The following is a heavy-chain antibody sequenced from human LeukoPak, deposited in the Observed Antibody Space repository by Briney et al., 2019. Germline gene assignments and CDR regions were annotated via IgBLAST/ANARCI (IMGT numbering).Heavy chain of an antibody. Sequence: SETLSLTCTVSGDASSRSRYYWGWIHQSPGKGLEWIGSIDYSGNTDYNPSLKSRVSLSVDTSKKQFSLKLNSVTAADTAVYYCEGSGNYNAAFDIWGQGTMVTVSS. V-gene: IGHV4-39*07. CDR1: GDASSRSRYY. CDR3: EGSGNYNAAFDI. D-gene: IGHD3-10*01. CDR2: IDYSGNT. J-gene: IGHJ3*02.